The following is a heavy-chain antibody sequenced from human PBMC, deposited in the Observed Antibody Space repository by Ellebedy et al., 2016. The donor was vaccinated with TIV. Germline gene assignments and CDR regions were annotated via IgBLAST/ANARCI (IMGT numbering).Heavy chain of an antibody. CDR1: GFTFSKYW. CDR3: AGPQLLVHS. D-gene: IGHD6-19*01. Sequence: PGGSLRLSCAASGFTFSKYWLSWVRQAPGKGLEWVANIKEDGSVRNYVNSVEGRFTISRDNAKTSLYLQMNSLRVEDTAVYYCAGPQLLVHSWGQGTLVTVSS. J-gene: IGHJ4*02. CDR2: IKEDGSVR. V-gene: IGHV3-7*03.